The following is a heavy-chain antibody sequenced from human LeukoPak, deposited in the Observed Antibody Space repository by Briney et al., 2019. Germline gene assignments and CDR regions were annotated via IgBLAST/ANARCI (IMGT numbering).Heavy chain of an antibody. Sequence: SETLSLTCTVSGGSISSGGYYWSWIRQHPGKGLEWIGYIYYSGSTYYNPSLKSRVTISVDTSKNQFSLKLSSVTAADTAVYYCARGYCSSTSCYASTHYYYYYGMDVWGQGTTVTVSS. J-gene: IGHJ6*02. D-gene: IGHD2-2*01. V-gene: IGHV4-31*03. CDR1: GGSISSGGYY. CDR3: ARGYCSSTSCYASTHYYYYYGMDV. CDR2: IYYSGST.